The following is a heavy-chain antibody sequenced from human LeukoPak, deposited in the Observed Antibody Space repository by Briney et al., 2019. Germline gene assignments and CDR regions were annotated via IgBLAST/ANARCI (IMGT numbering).Heavy chain of an antibody. CDR1: GGTFTSYG. Sequence: ASAKVSCKASGGTFTSYGISWVRQAPGQGLEWMGGIIPMFGTTKYAQKFQGRVTITADQSTRTAYMEMSSLRSEDTALYYCSTVGSSASDPYDYWGQGTLVTVSS. D-gene: IGHD2-2*01. CDR3: STVGSSASDPYDY. J-gene: IGHJ4*02. V-gene: IGHV1-69*13. CDR2: IIPMFGTT.